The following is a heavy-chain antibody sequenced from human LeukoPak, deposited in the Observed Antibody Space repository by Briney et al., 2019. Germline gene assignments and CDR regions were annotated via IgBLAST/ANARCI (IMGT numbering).Heavy chain of an antibody. V-gene: IGHV3-21*04. Sequence: GGSLRLSCAASGFTFSTFTMNWVRQAPGKGLEWVSSISSSRSYIYYADSVKGRFTFSRDNAKSSLYLQMDSLRAEDTAVYYCASSYHYDSSGSIYYFDYWGQGTPVTVSS. D-gene: IGHD3-22*01. J-gene: IGHJ4*02. CDR3: ASSYHYDSSGSIYYFDY. CDR2: ISSSRSYI. CDR1: GFTFSTFT.